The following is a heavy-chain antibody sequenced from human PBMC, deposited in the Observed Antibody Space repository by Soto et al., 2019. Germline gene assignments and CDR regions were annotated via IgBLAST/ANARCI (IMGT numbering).Heavy chain of an antibody. V-gene: IGHV3-30-3*01. Sequence: PGGSLRLSCAASGFTFSNFAMHWVRQAPGKGLEWVAVILYDGSNKYYADSVKGRFTISRDNSKNTLYLQMDRLRTEDTAVYYCARDRSRIAAAGLDYWGQGTLVTVSS. D-gene: IGHD6-13*01. CDR1: GFTFSNFA. CDR2: ILYDGSNK. J-gene: IGHJ4*02. CDR3: ARDRSRIAAAGLDY.